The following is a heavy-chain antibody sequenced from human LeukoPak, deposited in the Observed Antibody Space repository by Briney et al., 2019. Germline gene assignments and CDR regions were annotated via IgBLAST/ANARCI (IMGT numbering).Heavy chain of an antibody. CDR3: ASMIVVVNDASDI. J-gene: IGHJ3*02. D-gene: IGHD3-22*01. V-gene: IGHV1-2*02. CDR2: INPNSGGT. Sequence: RAASVKVSCKASGYTFTGYYMHWVRQAPGQGLEWMGWINPNSGGTNYAQKFQGRVTMTRDTSISTAYMELSRLRSDDTAVYYCASMIVVVNDASDIWGQGTMVTVSS. CDR1: GYTFTGYY.